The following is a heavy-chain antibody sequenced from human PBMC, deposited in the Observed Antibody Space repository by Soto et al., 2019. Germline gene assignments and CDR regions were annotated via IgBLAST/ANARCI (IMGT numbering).Heavy chain of an antibody. J-gene: IGHJ4*02. CDR1: GFTFGSYA. CDR2: ISGSGGST. Sequence: GGSLRLSCAASGFTFGSYAVSWVRQAPGKGLEWVSAISGSGGSTYYADSVKGRFTISRDNSKNTLYLQMNSLRAEDTAVYYCAKDFNYDFWSGYFDYWGQGTLVTVSS. CDR3: AKDFNYDFWSGYFDY. D-gene: IGHD3-3*01. V-gene: IGHV3-23*01.